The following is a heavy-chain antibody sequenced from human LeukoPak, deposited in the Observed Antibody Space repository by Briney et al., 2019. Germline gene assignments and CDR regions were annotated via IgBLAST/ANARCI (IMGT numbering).Heavy chain of an antibody. J-gene: IGHJ4*02. D-gene: IGHD3-10*01. CDR3: AGDYGSGSYRFDY. CDR2: IYYSGRT. Sequence: SETLSLTCTVSGGSISSYYWSWIRQPPGKGLEWIGYIYYSGRTTYNPSLRSRVTISLDTSNNQFSLKLSSVTAADTAVYYCAGDYGSGSYRFDYWGQGTLVTVSS. V-gene: IGHV4-59*12. CDR1: GGSISSYY.